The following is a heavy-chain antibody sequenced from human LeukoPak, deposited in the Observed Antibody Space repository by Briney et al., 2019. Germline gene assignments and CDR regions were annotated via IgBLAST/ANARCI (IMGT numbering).Heavy chain of an antibody. J-gene: IGHJ4*02. CDR3: ARERPHDY. Sequence: PGGSLRLSCAASGFTFSSYSMNWVRQAPGKGLEWVSSISSSSSYIYYADSVNGRFTISKDNAKNSLYLQMNSMRAEDTAVYYCARERPHDYWGQGTLVTVSS. CDR2: ISSSSSYI. CDR1: GFTFSSYS. V-gene: IGHV3-21*01.